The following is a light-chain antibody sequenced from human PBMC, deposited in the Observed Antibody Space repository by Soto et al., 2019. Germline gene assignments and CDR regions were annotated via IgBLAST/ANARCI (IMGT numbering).Light chain of an antibody. CDR2: AAS. CDR1: QGITND. Sequence: DIQMTQSPSSLSASIGDRVTITCRASQGITNDLNWFQQRPGKAPRRLIYAASSLQSGVPSRFSGSATGTEFTLTSSSLQPEDSATYYCQQNNSYPRTFGQGTKVEIK. V-gene: IGKV1-17*01. CDR3: QQNNSYPRT. J-gene: IGKJ1*01.